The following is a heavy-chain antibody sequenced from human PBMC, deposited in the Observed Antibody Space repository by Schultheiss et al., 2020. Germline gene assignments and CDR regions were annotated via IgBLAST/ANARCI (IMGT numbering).Heavy chain of an antibody. CDR3: ARDRVRFDP. Sequence: ASVKVSCKASGYTFSTYGISWVRQAPGQGLEWMGWINTYNGNTNYAQKLQGRVTMTTDTSTSTAYMELRSLRSDDTAVYYCARDRVRFDPWGQGTLVTVSS. V-gene: IGHV1-18*04. J-gene: IGHJ5*02. CDR2: INTYNGNT. CDR1: GYTFSTYG.